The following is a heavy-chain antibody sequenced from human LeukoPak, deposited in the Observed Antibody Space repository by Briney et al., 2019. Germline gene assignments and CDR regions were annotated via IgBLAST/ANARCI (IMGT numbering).Heavy chain of an antibody. CDR2: VSAYDGST. Sequence: ASVKVSCTASGYTFTNFTISWVRQAPGQRLEWMGWVSAYDGSTSYAQKFQGRVTMTTDTSTSTAFMELRSLRSDDTAMYYCARDYTRAVRGVIDYWGQGTLVTVSS. V-gene: IGHV1-18*04. CDR3: ARDYTRAVRGVIDY. D-gene: IGHD3-10*01. CDR1: GYTFTNFT. J-gene: IGHJ4*02.